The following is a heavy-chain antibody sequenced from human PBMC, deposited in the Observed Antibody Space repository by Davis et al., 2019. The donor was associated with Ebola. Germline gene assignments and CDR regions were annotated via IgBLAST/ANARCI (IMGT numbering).Heavy chain of an antibody. Sequence: GESLRISCIASGFTFSAYGMHWVRQAPGKGLEWVAVIAYDGKNKYYVDSVKGRFTISRDNSKNTLYLQMNSLRAEDTAVYYCAKDLGTLAVAGLDYWGQGTLVTVSS. CDR3: AKDLGTLAVAGLDY. J-gene: IGHJ4*02. CDR1: GFTFSAYG. D-gene: IGHD6-19*01. V-gene: IGHV3-30*18. CDR2: IAYDGKNK.